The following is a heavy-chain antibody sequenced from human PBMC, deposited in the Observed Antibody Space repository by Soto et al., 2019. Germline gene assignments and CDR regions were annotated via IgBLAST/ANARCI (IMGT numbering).Heavy chain of an antibody. V-gene: IGHV6-1*01. CDR3: ARDRYSGYDWPYDYYYYGMDV. Sequence: SQTLSLTCAISGDSVSSNSAAWNWIRQSPSRGLEWLGRTYYRSKWYNDYAVSVKSPITINPDTSKNQFSLQLNSVTPEDTAVYYCARDRYSGYDWPYDYYYYGMDVWGQGTTVTVS. J-gene: IGHJ6*02. CDR1: GDSVSSNSAA. D-gene: IGHD5-12*01. CDR2: TYYRSKWYN.